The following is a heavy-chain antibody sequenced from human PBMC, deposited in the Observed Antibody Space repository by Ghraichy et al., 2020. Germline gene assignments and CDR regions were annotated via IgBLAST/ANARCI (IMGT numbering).Heavy chain of an antibody. CDR3: ARTGYSSSRGDY. V-gene: IGHV3-74*01. Sequence: GGSLRLSCAASGFSFSSYWMHWVRHAPGKGLVWVSRIKSDGSSTSYADSVKGRFTISRDNAKNTLYLQMNSLRAEDTAVYYCARTGYSSSRGDYWGQGTLVTVSS. CDR1: GFSFSSYW. CDR2: IKSDGSST. D-gene: IGHD6-13*01. J-gene: IGHJ4*02.